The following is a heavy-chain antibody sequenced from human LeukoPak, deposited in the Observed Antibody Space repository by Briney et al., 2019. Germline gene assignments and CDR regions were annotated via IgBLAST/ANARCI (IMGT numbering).Heavy chain of an antibody. CDR1: GFTFGNYW. Sequence: GGSLRLSCVASGFTFGNYWMHWVRQAPGKGLEWVANIKQDGSEKYYVDSVKGRFTISRDNAKNSLYLQMNSLRAEDTAVYYCARVYYDFWSGIRYYFDYWGQGTLVTVSS. D-gene: IGHD3-3*01. CDR2: IKQDGSEK. V-gene: IGHV3-7*04. CDR3: ARVYYDFWSGIRYYFDY. J-gene: IGHJ4*02.